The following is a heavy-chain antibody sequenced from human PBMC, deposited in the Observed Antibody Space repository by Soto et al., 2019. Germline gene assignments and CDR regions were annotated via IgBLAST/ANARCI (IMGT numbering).Heavy chain of an antibody. V-gene: IGHV1-8*01. J-gene: IGHJ6*02. CDR1: GYTFTSYD. CDR3: AREGSDYYYYGMDV. D-gene: IGHD2-15*01. CDR2: MNPNSGNT. Sequence: ASVKVSCKASGYTFTSYDINWVRQATGQGLEWMGWMNPNSGNTGYAQKFQGRVTMTRNTSISTAYMELSSLRSEDTAVYYCAREGSDYYYYGMDVWGQGTTVTVSS.